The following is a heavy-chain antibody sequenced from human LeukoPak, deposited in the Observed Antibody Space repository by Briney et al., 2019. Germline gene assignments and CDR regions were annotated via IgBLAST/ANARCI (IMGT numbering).Heavy chain of an antibody. CDR3: ARDPTGTTFGIGWFDP. J-gene: IGHJ5*02. Sequence: ASVKVSCKASGYTFTSYYMHWVRQAPGQGLEWMGIINPSGGSTSYAQKFQGRVTMTRDTSTSTVYMELSSLRSEDTAVYYCARDPTGTTFGIGWFDPWGQGTLVTVSS. CDR2: INPSGGST. CDR1: GYTFTSYY. D-gene: IGHD1-1*01. V-gene: IGHV1-46*01.